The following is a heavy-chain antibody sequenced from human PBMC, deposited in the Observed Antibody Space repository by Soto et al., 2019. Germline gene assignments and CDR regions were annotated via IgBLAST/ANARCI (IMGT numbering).Heavy chain of an antibody. J-gene: IGHJ4*02. V-gene: IGHV4-61*01. CDR3: ARDFAYFDS. D-gene: IGHD3-3*01. CDR2: VYHTGRT. Sequence: QVQLQESGPGLVKPSETLSLTCTVSGGSFKSGSYSWSWIRQPPGKGLEWIGYVYHTGRTSYNPSLKRRVSISIDTSKNQFSRNLDSVTAAATAVYFCARDFAYFDSWGQGTLVTVSA. CDR1: GGSFKSGSYS.